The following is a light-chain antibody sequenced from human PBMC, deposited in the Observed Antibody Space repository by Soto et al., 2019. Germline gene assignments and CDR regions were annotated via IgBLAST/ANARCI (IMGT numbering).Light chain of an antibody. Sequence: GDRVTITCRASQSISSWLAWYQQKPGKAPKVLIYDASSLESGVPSRFSGSGSGTEFTLTISGLQPDDSATYYCQQYGSYSSFTFGQGTKLEIK. CDR3: QQYGSYSSFT. J-gene: IGKJ2*01. CDR2: DAS. CDR1: QSISSW. V-gene: IGKV1-5*01.